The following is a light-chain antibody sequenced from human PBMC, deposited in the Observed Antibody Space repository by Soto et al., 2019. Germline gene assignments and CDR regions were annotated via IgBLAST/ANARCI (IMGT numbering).Light chain of an antibody. CDR3: QQSYSSSPWT. CDR2: RAS. V-gene: IGKV1-39*01. J-gene: IGKJ1*01. Sequence: DIQMTQSPSSLSASVGDRVTISCRASQSISTYLNWYQQKPGTAPRLLIYRASSVKSGVPPRFSGSRSGRDFTLTISSLRPEDIATYFCQQSYSSSPWTFGQGTKVEV. CDR1: QSISTY.